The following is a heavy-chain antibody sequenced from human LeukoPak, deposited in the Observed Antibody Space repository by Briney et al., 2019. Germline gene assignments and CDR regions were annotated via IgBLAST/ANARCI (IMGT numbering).Heavy chain of an antibody. D-gene: IGHD3-10*01. CDR3: ARDYYYGSGSYYKPYGY. V-gene: IGHV1-8*01. Sequence: ASVKVSCKASGYSFTSYDIHWVRQAPGQGHESMGWMNPHSGNTGYAQQFQGRVTMTRDTSIRTAYMELSSLRSEHTAVYYCARDYYYGSGSYYKPYGYWGQGTLVTVSS. CDR1: GYSFTSYD. CDR2: MNPHSGNT. J-gene: IGHJ4*02.